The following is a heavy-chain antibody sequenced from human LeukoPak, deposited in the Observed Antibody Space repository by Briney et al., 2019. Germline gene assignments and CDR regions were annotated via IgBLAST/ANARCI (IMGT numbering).Heavy chain of an antibody. CDR1: GYSISSGYY. D-gene: IGHD6-25*01. CDR2: IHHGGTT. CDR3: ARLLAYSSELDY. V-gene: IGHV4-38-2*02. J-gene: IGHJ4*02. Sequence: SETLSPTCTVSGYSISSGYYWGWIRQPPGKGLEWIGSIHHGGTTYYNPSLKSPVTISVDTSKNQFSLKLSSVTAADTAVYYCARLLAYSSELDYWGQGTLVTVSS.